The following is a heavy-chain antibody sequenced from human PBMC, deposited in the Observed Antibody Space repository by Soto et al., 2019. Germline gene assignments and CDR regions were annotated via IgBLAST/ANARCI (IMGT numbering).Heavy chain of an antibody. CDR2: INHSGST. CDR1: GGSFSGYY. J-gene: IGHJ5*02. Sequence: SETLSLTCAVYGGSFSGYYWSWIRQPPGKGLEWIGEINHSGSTNYNPSLKSRVTISVDTSKNQFSLKLSSVTAADTAVYYCFATWEYFDWLLEPSPNWFDPWGQGTLVTVSS. CDR3: FATWEYFDWLLEPSPNWFDP. D-gene: IGHD3-9*01. V-gene: IGHV4-34*01.